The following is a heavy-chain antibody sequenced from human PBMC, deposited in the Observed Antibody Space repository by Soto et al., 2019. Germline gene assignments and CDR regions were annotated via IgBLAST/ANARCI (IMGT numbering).Heavy chain of an antibody. CDR3: ATVGELRSGGCSGGSCYSGFYAFDI. V-gene: IGHV1-3*01. D-gene: IGHD2-15*01. CDR1: GYTFTSYA. CDR2: INAGNGNT. Sequence: ASVKVSCKASGYTFTSYAMHWVRQAPGQRLEWMGWINAGNGNTKYSQKFQGRVTITRDTSASTAYMELSSLRSEDTAVYYCATVGELRSGGCSGGSCYSGFYAFDIWGQGTMVTVPS. J-gene: IGHJ3*02.